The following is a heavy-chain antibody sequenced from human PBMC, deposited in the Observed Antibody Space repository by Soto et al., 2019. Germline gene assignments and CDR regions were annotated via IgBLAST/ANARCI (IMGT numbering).Heavy chain of an antibody. CDR3: ARHQDKWNDYWFDP. V-gene: IGHV4-39*01. D-gene: IGHD1-20*01. Sequence: QLQESGPGLVKPSETLTLICSVSGDSISGYSHYWGWIRQPPGEGLEWVGRIYSSGSTAYNPFLKNRVTISVDMSRNQFSLKVSFVTAADTAVYYCARHQDKWNDYWFDPWGQGTLVTVSS. CDR2: IYSSGST. CDR1: GDSISGYSHY. J-gene: IGHJ5*02.